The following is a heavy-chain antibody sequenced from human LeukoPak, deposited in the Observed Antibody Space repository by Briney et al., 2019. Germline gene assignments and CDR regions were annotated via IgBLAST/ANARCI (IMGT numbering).Heavy chain of an antibody. Sequence: GGSLRLSCAASGFTFSTFSMNWVRQAPGKGLEWVSSISGRSNYIFYADSVKGRFTISRDNAENSLYLLLNSLRVEDTAVYYCARGSTLGSCTSSSCHNWFDPWGQGTLDTVSS. J-gene: IGHJ5*02. V-gene: IGHV3-21*01. CDR3: ARGSTLGSCTSSSCHNWFDP. CDR2: ISGRSNYI. D-gene: IGHD2-2*01. CDR1: GFTFSTFS.